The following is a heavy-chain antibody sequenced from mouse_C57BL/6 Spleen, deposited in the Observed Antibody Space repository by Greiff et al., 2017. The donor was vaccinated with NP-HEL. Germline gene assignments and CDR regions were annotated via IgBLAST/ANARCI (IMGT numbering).Heavy chain of an antibody. D-gene: IGHD1-1*01. V-gene: IGHV7-3*01. CDR2: IRNKANGYTT. CDR3: ARYGYYGSSSAY. Sequence: EVKLVESGGGLVQPGGSLSLSCAASGFTFTDYYMSWVRQPPGKALEWLGFIRNKANGYTTEYSASVKGRFTISRDNSQSILYLQMNALRAEDSATYYCARYGYYGSSSAYWGQGTLVTVSA. CDR1: GFTFTDYY. J-gene: IGHJ3*01.